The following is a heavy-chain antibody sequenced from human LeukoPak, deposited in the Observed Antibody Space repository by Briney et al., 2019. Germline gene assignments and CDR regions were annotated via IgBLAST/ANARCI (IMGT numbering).Heavy chain of an antibody. CDR2: ISYDGSNK. CDR3: ARDRGGWELHVDY. Sequence: PGGSLRLSCAASGFTFSSYAMHWVRQAPGKGLEWVAVISYDGSNKYYADSVKGRFTISRDNSKNTLYLQMNSPRAEDTAAYYCARDRGGWELHVDYWGQGTLVTVSS. V-gene: IGHV3-30*01. CDR1: GFTFSSYA. J-gene: IGHJ4*02. D-gene: IGHD1-26*01.